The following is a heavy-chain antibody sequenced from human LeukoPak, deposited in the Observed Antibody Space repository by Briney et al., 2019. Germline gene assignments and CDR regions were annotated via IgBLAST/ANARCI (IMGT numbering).Heavy chain of an antibody. V-gene: IGHV1-69*04. CDR2: IIPILGIA. J-gene: IGHJ4*02. CDR1: GGTFSSYA. Sequence: SVKVSCKASGGTFSSYAISWVRQAPGQGLEWMGRIIPILGIANYAQKFQGRVTITADKSTSTAYMELSSLRSEDTAVYYCARVGDYYGSGSSNLGDYWGQGTLVTVSS. D-gene: IGHD3-10*01. CDR3: ARVGDYYGSGSSNLGDY.